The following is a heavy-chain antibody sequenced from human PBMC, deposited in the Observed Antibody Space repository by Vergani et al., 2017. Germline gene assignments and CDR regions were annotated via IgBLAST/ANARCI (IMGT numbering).Heavy chain of an antibody. D-gene: IGHD4-23*01. V-gene: IGHV1-69*08. CDR2: IITILGTA. J-gene: IGHJ6*02. Sequence: QVQLVQSGAEVKKPGSSVKVSCKASGGIFTSYTISWVRQAPGQGLEWMGRIITILGTANYAQKFQGRITITADKSTSTAYMELSSLSSEDTAVYYCARVKAVVTPPLNYYYGMDVWGQGTTVTVSS. CDR1: GGIFTSYT. CDR3: ARVKAVVTPPLNYYYGMDV.